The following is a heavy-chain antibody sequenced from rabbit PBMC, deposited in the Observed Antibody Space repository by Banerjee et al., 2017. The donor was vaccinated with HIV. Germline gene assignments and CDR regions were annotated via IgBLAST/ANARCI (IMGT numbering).Heavy chain of an antibody. Sequence: QEQLEESGGGLVQPEGSLTLTCTASGFSFSNKYVMCWVRQAPGKGLEWIACIYAGDGSTYYANWAKGRFTISKTSSTTVTLQMTSLTAADTATYFCARDAGYAGSNLWGQGTLVTVS. D-gene: IGHD4-2*01. CDR3: ARDAGYAGSNL. CDR2: IYAGDGST. CDR1: GFSFSNKYV. V-gene: IGHV1S45*01. J-gene: IGHJ4*01.